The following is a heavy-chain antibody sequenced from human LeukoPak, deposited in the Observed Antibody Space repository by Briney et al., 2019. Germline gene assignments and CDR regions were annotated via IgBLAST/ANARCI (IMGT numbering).Heavy chain of an antibody. CDR3: ARQAGGTGSGSYYVY. V-gene: IGHV5-51*01. Sequence: GESLKISCKGSGYTFTSYWIGWVRQMPGKGLEWMGIIYPGDSNTRYSPSFQGQVTISADKSISTAYLQWSSLKASDTAMYYCARQAGGTGSGSYYVYWGQGTLVTVSS. J-gene: IGHJ4*02. CDR2: IYPGDSNT. D-gene: IGHD3-10*01. CDR1: GYTFTSYW.